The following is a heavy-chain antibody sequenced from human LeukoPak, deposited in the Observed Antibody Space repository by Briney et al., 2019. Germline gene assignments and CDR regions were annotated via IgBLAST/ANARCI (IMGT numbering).Heavy chain of an antibody. CDR1: GESFSGYY. J-gene: IGHJ4*02. CDR3: ARGYGSGFAY. Sequence: TASETLSLTCAVYGESFSGYYWSWIRQSPGKGLEWIGEINQSGSTNHNPSLKSRVTISVDTSKNQFSLKVSSVTAVDTAVYYCARGYGSGFAYWGQGTLVTVSS. CDR2: INQSGST. D-gene: IGHD3-10*01. V-gene: IGHV4-34*01.